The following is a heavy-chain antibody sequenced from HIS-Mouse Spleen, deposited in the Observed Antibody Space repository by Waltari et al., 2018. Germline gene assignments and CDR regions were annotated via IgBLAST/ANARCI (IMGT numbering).Heavy chain of an antibody. CDR2: MNPNRGNK. J-gene: IGHJ4*02. CDR3: ARGHDYSNYFDY. V-gene: IGHV1-8*01. Sequence: QVQLVQSGAEVKKPGASVKVSCKASGYTFTSYDINWVRQATGQGLEWMGWMNPNRGNKGYATKFQGRVTMTRNTSISTAYMELSSLRSEDTAVYYCARGHDYSNYFDYWGQGTLVTVSS. D-gene: IGHD4-4*01. CDR1: GYTFTSYD.